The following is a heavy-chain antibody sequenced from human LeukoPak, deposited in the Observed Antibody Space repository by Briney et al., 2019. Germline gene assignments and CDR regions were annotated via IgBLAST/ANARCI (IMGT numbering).Heavy chain of an antibody. CDR1: GFTFSNYA. CDR2: INDSGGSA. V-gene: IGHV3-23*01. CDR3: AKDLRLSVGTSPFDY. J-gene: IGHJ4*02. Sequence: GGSLILSCAASGFTFSNYAMSWVRQAPGQGLEWVSAINDSGGSAYYADSVKGRFTISRDNSKNTLYLQMNSLRADDTALYYCAKDLRLSVGTSPFDYWGQGTLVTVSS. D-gene: IGHD4-23*01.